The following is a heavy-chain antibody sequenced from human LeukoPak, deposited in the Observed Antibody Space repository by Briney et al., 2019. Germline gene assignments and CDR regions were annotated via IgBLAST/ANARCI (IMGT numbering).Heavy chain of an antibody. Sequence: ASVKVSCKASGYTFTGYYIHWVRQAPGQGLEWMGWINPSSGGTNYAQKFQGRVTMTRDTSTSTAYMELSRLRSDDTAVYYCTRPMYSSTWHHRSHFDYWGQGTLVTVSS. CDR1: GYTFTGYY. CDR2: INPSSGGT. J-gene: IGHJ4*02. V-gene: IGHV1-2*02. D-gene: IGHD6-13*01. CDR3: TRPMYSSTWHHRSHFDY.